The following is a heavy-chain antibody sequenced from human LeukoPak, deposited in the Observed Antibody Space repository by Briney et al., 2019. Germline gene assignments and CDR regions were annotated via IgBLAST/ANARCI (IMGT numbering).Heavy chain of an antibody. D-gene: IGHD3-10*01. V-gene: IGHV3-48*04. CDR3: ASAYGSGSYHFDY. J-gene: IGHJ4*02. Sequence: GGSLRLSCAASGFTFSSYSMNWVRQAPGKGLEWVSYISSSSSTIYYADSVKGRFTISRDNAKNSLYLQMNSLRAEDTAVYYCASAYGSGSYHFDYWGQGTLVTVSS. CDR2: ISSSSSTI. CDR1: GFTFSSYS.